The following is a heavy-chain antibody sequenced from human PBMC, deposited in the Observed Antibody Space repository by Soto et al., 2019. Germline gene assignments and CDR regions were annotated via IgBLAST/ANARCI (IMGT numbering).Heavy chain of an antibody. CDR3: ARVSEGYSSGFYYYGMDV. CDR2: ISSSSSTI. V-gene: IGHV3-48*02. D-gene: IGHD6-19*01. CDR1: GCTFISYS. Sequence: GGSLRLSCAASGCTFISYSMNWVRQAPGKGLEWVSYISSSSSTIYYADSVKGRFTISRDNAKNSLYLQMNSLRDEDTAVYYCARVSEGYSSGFYYYGMDVWGQGTTVTVSS. J-gene: IGHJ6*02.